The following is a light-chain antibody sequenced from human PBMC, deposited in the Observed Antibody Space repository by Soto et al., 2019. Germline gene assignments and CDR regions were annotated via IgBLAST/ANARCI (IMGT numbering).Light chain of an antibody. V-gene: IGKV1-9*01. CDR1: QGISSY. J-gene: IGKJ5*01. CDR2: AAS. Sequence: IQLTPSQYSLSASVGDRVTITCRASQGISSYLAWYQQKPGKAPKLLIYAASTLQSGVPSRFSGSGSGTDFTLTICSLQPEDFATYYCQLLNSYPITFGQGTRLEIK. CDR3: QLLNSYPIT.